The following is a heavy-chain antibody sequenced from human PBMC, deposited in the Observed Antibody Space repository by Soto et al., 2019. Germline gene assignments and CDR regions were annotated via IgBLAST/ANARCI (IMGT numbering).Heavy chain of an antibody. V-gene: IGHV4-34*01. J-gene: IGHJ6*02. D-gene: IGHD3-3*01. CDR1: GGSFSGYY. CDR2: INHSGST. Sequence: LSLTCAVYGGSFSGYYWSWIRQPPGKGLEWIGEINHSGSTNYNPSLRSRVTISVDTSKNQFSLKLSSVTAADTAVYYCARGPKRFLEWLFPGPGSYYYYGMDVWGQGTTVTVSS. CDR3: ARGPKRFLEWLFPGPGSYYYYGMDV.